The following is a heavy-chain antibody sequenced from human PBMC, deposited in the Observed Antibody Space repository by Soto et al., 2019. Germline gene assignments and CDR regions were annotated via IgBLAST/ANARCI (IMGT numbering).Heavy chain of an antibody. J-gene: IGHJ4*02. V-gene: IGHV3-23*03. CDR2: ILADYKT. D-gene: IGHD2-8*01. CDR1: GFTFSDYT. CDR3: ARRTNGYFGY. Sequence: EVQLLESGGGLVQPGGSLTLSCAASGFTFSDYTMTWVRQAPGKVLECISVILADYKTYYTDSVRGRFTISRDNSKNMLYLGMNILRADDTAVYYCARRTNGYFGYWGQGALVTVSS.